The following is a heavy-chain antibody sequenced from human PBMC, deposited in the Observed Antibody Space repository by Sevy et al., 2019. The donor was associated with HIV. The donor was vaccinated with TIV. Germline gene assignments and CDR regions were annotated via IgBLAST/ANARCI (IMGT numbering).Heavy chain of an antibody. V-gene: IGHV3-30-3*01. J-gene: IGHJ4*02. CDR3: ARESVTREYFDY. CDR2: ISYDGSNK. D-gene: IGHD1-26*01. CDR1: GFTFSSYA. Sequence: GGSLRPSCAASGFTFSSYAMHWVRQAPGKGLEWVAVISYDGSNKYYADSVKGRFTISRDNSKNTLYLQMNSLRAEDTAVYYCARESVTREYFDYWGQGTLVTVSS.